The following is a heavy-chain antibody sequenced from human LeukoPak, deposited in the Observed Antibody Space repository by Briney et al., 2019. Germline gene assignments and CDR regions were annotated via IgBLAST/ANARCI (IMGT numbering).Heavy chain of an antibody. CDR3: VRDVGGDYVPQRFEN. D-gene: IGHD3-10*02. J-gene: IGHJ5*01. Sequence: GGSLRLSCAASGFKFSDDYMSWIRQPPGKGLEWIAYISRSSSNIWSAASVRGRFSISRDNAKNSLFLQMDSLRVDDTAVYYCVRDVGGDYVPQRFENWGHGTLVIVSS. CDR2: ISRSSSNI. V-gene: IGHV3-11*01. CDR1: GFKFSDDY.